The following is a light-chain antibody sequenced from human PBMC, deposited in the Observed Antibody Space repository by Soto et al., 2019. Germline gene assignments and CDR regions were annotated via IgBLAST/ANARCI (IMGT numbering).Light chain of an antibody. CDR2: DDS. V-gene: IGLV3-21*02. CDR3: QVWESGRGV. J-gene: IGLJ1*01. Sequence: SSALTQPPSVSVAPGQTARMTCGRNNIGGKSVHWYQQKPGQAPVLVVYDDSDRPSGIPERFSGSNSVNTATLTISRVAAGDEADYYCQVWESGRGVFGTGTKVTVL. CDR1: NIGGKS.